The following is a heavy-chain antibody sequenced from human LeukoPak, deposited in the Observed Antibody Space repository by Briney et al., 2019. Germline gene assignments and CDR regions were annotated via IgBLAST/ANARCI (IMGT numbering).Heavy chain of an antibody. D-gene: IGHD1-14*01. J-gene: IGHJ4*02. V-gene: IGHV4-34*01. Sequence: SETLSLTSAVYGGSFSGYYWSWIRQPPGKGLEWIAEINHSVSTNYNPHTQSRVNIPVETSKNQFSLKLGSVTAADTAVYYCARGPNLGYWGQGTLVTVSS. CDR1: GGSFSGYY. CDR2: INHSVST. CDR3: ARGPNLGY.